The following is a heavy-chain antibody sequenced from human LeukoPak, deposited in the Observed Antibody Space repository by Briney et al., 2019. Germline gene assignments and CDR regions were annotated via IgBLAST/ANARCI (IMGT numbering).Heavy chain of an antibody. CDR1: GFSFSSYD. D-gene: IGHD3-22*01. Sequence: GGSLRLSCAASGFSFSSYDMHWVRQPTGKGLEWVSTIGTTGDPHSPDSVRGRFTVSRENAKNSFYLQMNSLRAGDTAVYYCARGGSRGYYFFDSWGQGTLVTVSS. V-gene: IGHV3-13*05. CDR3: ARGGSRGYYFFDS. J-gene: IGHJ4*02. CDR2: IGTTGDP.